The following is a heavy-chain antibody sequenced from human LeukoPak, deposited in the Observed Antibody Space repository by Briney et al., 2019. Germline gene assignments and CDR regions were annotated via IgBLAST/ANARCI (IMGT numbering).Heavy chain of an antibody. J-gene: IGHJ4*02. CDR1: GFTFNNHW. Sequence: GGSLRLSCAASGFTFNNHWVTWVRQAPGKGLEWVANIKQDGSEKYYVDSVKGRFTISGDNAKNSLYLQMDSLRVEDTAVYYCAKNWGGDDWGRGTLDTVS. D-gene: IGHD7-27*01. V-gene: IGHV3-7*01. CDR3: AKNWGGDD. CDR2: IKQDGSEK.